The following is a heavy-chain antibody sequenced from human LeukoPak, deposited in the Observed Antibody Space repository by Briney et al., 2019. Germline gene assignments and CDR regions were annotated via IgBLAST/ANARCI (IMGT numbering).Heavy chain of an antibody. Sequence: SVKVSCKASGGTFSSYAISWVRQAPGQGLEWMGGIIPIFGTANYAQKFQGRVTITADKSTSTAYMELSSLRSEDTAVYYCARRGGAYSPPYDYWGQGTLVTVSS. CDR1: GGTFSSYA. CDR3: ARRGGAYSPPYDY. J-gene: IGHJ4*02. CDR2: IIPIFGTA. D-gene: IGHD4/OR15-4a*01. V-gene: IGHV1-69*06.